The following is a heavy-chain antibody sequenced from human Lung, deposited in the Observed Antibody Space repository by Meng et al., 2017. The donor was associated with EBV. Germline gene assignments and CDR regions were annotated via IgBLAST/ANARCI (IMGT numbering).Heavy chain of an antibody. CDR2: IYDSGST. Sequence: LQAAGPGVEKPAVPLSLTCGSSGGSVSRNTGWTWVRQPPGKGLEWLGDIYDSGSTNYNPSLNSRISISLDKSKNHVSLKVNSVTAADTAVYYCARGKQDAWELLAYWGQGALVTVSS. D-gene: IGHD1-26*01. CDR1: GGSVSRNTG. V-gene: IGHV4-4*02. J-gene: IGHJ4*02. CDR3: ARGKQDAWELLAY.